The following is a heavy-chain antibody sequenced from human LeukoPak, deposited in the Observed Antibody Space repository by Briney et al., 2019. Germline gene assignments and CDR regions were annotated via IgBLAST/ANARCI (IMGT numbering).Heavy chain of an antibody. CDR1: GLTFSSYA. CDR2: ISSSGDST. J-gene: IGHJ1*01. CDR3: AKDVVPAATPTEYFQH. V-gene: IGHV3-23*01. Sequence: GGSLRLSCAGSGLTFSSYAMSWVRQAPGKGLEWVSGISSSGDSTFYADSVKGRFTISRDNSKNTLYLQMNSLRAEDTALYYCAKDVVPAATPTEYFQHWGQGTLVTVSS. D-gene: IGHD2-2*01.